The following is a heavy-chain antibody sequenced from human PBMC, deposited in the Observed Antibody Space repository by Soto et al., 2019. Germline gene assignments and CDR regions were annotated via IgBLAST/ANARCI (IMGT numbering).Heavy chain of an antibody. CDR2: ISASGSGT. V-gene: IGHV3-23*01. CDR1: GFTFGSFA. J-gene: IGHJ5*02. D-gene: IGHD2-2*02. CDR3: AKPAQCGSNSCYRVWFDP. Sequence: PGGSLRLSFAASGFTFGSFAMSWVRQTPQRVLEWVSAISASGSGTLYKDSVKGRLTISRDNSKNTLYLQMKSLRAEDTAIYYCAKPAQCGSNSCYRVWFDPWGQGTLVTVS.